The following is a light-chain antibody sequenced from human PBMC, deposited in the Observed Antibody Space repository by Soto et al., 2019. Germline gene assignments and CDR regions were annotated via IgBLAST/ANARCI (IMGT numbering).Light chain of an antibody. V-gene: IGLV1-40*01. Sequence: QSVLTQPPSVSGAPGQRVTLSCTGNSSNLGAGYDVHWYQQLPGAAPKLVIVGNRNRPSGVPERFSGSKSGTSASLAITGLQAEDEAGYYCQACDYSLTASVFGGVPKLTVL. CDR2: GNR. J-gene: IGLJ3*02. CDR1: SSNLGAGYD. CDR3: QACDYSLTASV.